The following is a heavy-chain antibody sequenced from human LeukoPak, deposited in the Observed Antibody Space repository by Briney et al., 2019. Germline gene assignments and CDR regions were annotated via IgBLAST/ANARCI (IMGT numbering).Heavy chain of an antibody. CDR3: AKDIKKGENYDFWSGYTHGFDY. CDR2: IRYDGSNK. J-gene: IGHJ4*02. Sequence: GGSLRLSCAASGFTFSSYGMHWVRQAPGKGLGWVAFIRYDGSNKYYADSVKGRFTISRDNSKNTLYLQMNSLRAEDTAVYYCAKDIKKGENYDFWSGYTHGFDYWGQGTLVTVSS. CDR1: GFTFSSYG. D-gene: IGHD3-3*01. V-gene: IGHV3-30*02.